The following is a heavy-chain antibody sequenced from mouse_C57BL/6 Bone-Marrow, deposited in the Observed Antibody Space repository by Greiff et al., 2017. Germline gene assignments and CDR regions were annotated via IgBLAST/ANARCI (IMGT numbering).Heavy chain of an antibody. CDR2: ISYDGSN. CDR1: GYSITSGYY. V-gene: IGHV3-6*01. D-gene: IGHD3-3*01. Sequence: EVKLQESGPGLVKPSQSLSLTCSVTGYSITSGYYWNWIRQFPGNKLEWMGYISYDGSNNYNPSLKNRISITRDTSQNQFFLKLNSVTTEDTATYDCARGDLRTYWGRGTLVTVSA. J-gene: IGHJ3*01. CDR3: ARGDLRTY.